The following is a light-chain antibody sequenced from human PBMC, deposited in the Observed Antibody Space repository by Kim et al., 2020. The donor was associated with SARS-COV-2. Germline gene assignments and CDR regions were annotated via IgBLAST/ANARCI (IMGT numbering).Light chain of an antibody. V-gene: IGLV1-44*01. CDR2: SNN. J-gene: IGLJ2*01. Sequence: QSVLTQPPSASGTPGQRVTISCSGSSSNIGSNTVNWYQQLPGTAPKPLIYSNNQRPSGVPDRFSGSKSGTSASLAISGLQSEDEADYYCAAWDDSLNGVVFGGGTQLTAL. CDR3: AAWDDSLNGVV. CDR1: SSNIGSNT.